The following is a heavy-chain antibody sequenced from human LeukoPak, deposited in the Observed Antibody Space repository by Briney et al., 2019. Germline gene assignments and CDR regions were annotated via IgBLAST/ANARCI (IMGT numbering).Heavy chain of an antibody. V-gene: IGHV3-11*04. CDR1: GFTFSDYY. CDR3: ASNYDYVWGSYRQGDY. J-gene: IGHJ4*02. D-gene: IGHD3-16*02. Sequence: GGSLRLSCAASGFTFSDYYMSWIRQAPGKGLEWVSYISSSGSTIYYADSVKGRFTISRDNAKNSLYLQMNSLRAEDTAVYYCASNYDYVWGSYRQGDYWGQGTLVTVSS. CDR2: ISSSGSTI.